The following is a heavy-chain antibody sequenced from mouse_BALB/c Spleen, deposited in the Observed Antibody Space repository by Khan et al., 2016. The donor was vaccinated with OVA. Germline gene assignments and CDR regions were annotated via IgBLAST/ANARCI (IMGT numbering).Heavy chain of an antibody. V-gene: IGHV3-2*02. CDR3: ASRILYYYCSNFEGYYFDY. CDR2: ISYSGDT. CDR1: GYSITSDYA. J-gene: IGHJ2*01. D-gene: IGHD1-1*01. Sequence: EVQLQESGPGLVKPSQSLSLTCTVTGYSITSDYAWNWIRQFPGNKLEWMGYISYSGDTAYNPSLKSRISITRDTSKNQLFLQLNSVTTEDTATYYCASRILYYYCSNFEGYYFDYWGQGTTLTVSS.